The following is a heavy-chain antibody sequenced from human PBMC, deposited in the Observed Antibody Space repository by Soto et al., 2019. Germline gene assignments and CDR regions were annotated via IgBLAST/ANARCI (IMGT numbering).Heavy chain of an antibody. J-gene: IGHJ6*03. V-gene: IGHV1-18*01. CDR2: ISAYNGNT. CDR1: GYTFTSYG. CDR3: ARAELRFLEWSTYYYYMDV. Sequence: GASVKVSCKASGYTFTSYGISWVRQAPGQGLEWMGWISAYNGNTNYAQKLQGRVTMTTDTSTSTAYMELRSLRSDDTAVYYCARAELRFLEWSTYYYYMDVWGKGTTVTVSS. D-gene: IGHD3-3*01.